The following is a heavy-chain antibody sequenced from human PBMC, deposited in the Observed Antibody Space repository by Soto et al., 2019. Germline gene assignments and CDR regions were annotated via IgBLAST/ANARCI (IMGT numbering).Heavy chain of an antibody. D-gene: IGHD6-13*01. Sequence: SETLSLTCAVYGGSLSGYYWSWIRQPPGKGLEWIGEINHSGSTNYNPSLKSRVTISVDTSKNQFSLKLSSVTDADTAVYYCARGWAAAGPNYFDYWGQGTLVTV. CDR2: INHSGST. J-gene: IGHJ4*02. CDR1: GGSLSGYY. CDR3: ARGWAAAGPNYFDY. V-gene: IGHV4-34*01.